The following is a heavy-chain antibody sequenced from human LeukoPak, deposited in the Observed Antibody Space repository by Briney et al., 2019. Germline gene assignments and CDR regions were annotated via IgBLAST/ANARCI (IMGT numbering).Heavy chain of an antibody. J-gene: IGHJ4*02. CDR2: IYHSGTT. Sequence: RASETLSLTCGVFGDFISGGAYSWSWIRQPPGEGLEWIGHIYHSGTTYYNPSLKSRVIISVDRSKNQFSLKLNSVTAADTAVYYCARSQDGDYPFFDYWGQGALVTVSS. CDR3: ARSQDGDYPFFDY. D-gene: IGHD4-17*01. CDR1: GDFISGGAYS. V-gene: IGHV4-30-2*01.